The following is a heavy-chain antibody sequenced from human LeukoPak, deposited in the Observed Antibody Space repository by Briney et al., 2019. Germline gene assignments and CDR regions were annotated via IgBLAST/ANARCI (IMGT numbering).Heavy chain of an antibody. CDR3: ARHSGPDMSKFDY. D-gene: IGHD1-14*01. J-gene: IGHJ4*02. CDR2: IYYSGST. Sequence: SETLSLTCTVSGGSISSYYWSWIRQSPGEGLEWIGYIYYSGSTNHNPSLKSRVTISVDTSKNQFSLKLSSVTAADTAVYYCARHSGPDMSKFDYWGQGTLVTVSS. V-gene: IGHV4-59*08. CDR1: GGSISSYY.